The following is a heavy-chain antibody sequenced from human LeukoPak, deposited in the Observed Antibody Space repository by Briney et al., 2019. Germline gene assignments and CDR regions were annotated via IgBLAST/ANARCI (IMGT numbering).Heavy chain of an antibody. Sequence: SVKVSCKASGGTFSSYAISWVRQAPGQGLEWMGGIIPIFGTANYAQKFQGRVTITADESTSTAYMELSSLRSEDTAVYYCARGERRYSSSWYGVDYWGQGTPVTVSS. CDR1: GGTFSSYA. D-gene: IGHD6-13*01. J-gene: IGHJ4*02. V-gene: IGHV1-69*13. CDR2: IIPIFGTA. CDR3: ARGERRYSSSWYGVDY.